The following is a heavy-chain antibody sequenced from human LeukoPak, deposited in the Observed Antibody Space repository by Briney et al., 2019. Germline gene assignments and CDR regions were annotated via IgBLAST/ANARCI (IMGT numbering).Heavy chain of an antibody. Sequence: ASVKVSCKASGYTFTGYYMHWVRQAPGQGLEWMGWINPNSGVTNYAQKFQGRVTMTRDTSISTAYMELSRLRSDDTAVYYCATTYYDFWSGYRLNWYFDLWGRGTLVTVPS. D-gene: IGHD3-3*01. V-gene: IGHV1-2*02. CDR1: GYTFTGYY. CDR2: INPNSGVT. CDR3: ATTYYDFWSGYRLNWYFDL. J-gene: IGHJ2*01.